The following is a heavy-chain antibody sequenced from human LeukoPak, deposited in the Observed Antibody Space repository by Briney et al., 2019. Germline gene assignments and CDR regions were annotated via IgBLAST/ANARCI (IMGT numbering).Heavy chain of an antibody. CDR3: ARDPRKVLGGWSQENWFDP. D-gene: IGHD3-16*01. CDR1: GYTFTSYY. CDR2: INPSGGST. V-gene: IGHV1-46*01. Sequence: GASVKVSCKASGYTFTSYYMHWVRQAPGQGLEWMGIINPSGGSTSYAQKFQGRVTMTRDTSTSTVYMELSSLRSEDTAVYYCARDPRKVLGGWSQENWFDPWGQGTLVTDSS. J-gene: IGHJ5*02.